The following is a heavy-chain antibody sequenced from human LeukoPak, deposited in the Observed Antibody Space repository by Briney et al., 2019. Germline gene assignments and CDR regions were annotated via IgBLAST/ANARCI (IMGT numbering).Heavy chain of an antibody. Sequence: PGGSLRLSCAASGSTFSSHTMSWVRQAPGKGLEWISYISSTSSIIYYADSVKDRFTTSRDNAKNSLYLQMSSPRAEDTAVYYCARNLPAADYWGQGTLVTVSS. V-gene: IGHV3-48*04. D-gene: IGHD2-2*01. CDR3: ARNLPAADY. CDR1: GSTFSSHT. J-gene: IGHJ4*02. CDR2: ISSTSSII.